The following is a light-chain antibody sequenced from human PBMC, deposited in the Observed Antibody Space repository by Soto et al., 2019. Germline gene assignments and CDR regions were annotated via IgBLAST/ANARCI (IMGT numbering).Light chain of an antibody. Sequence: QSALTQPRSVSGSPGQSVTISCTGTSSDVGGYNYVSWYQQHPGKAPKLMIYDVSKRPSGVPDRFSGSKSGNTASLTISGLQAEDEADYYCFSYAGSYTFYVFGTGTKVPVL. J-gene: IGLJ1*01. V-gene: IGLV2-11*01. CDR3: FSYAGSYTFYV. CDR2: DVS. CDR1: SSDVGGYNY.